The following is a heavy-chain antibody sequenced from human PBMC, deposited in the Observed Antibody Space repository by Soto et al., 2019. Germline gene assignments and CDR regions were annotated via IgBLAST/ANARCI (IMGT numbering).Heavy chain of an antibody. V-gene: IGHV3-21*01. D-gene: IGHD2-2*01. CDR3: AREDSIIIPAVSDF. CDR2: VSKSDYT. J-gene: IGHJ4*02. CDR1: GFYFNNYG. Sequence: GGSVRLSCAVSGFYFNNYGINWVRQAPGKGLEWVSSVSKSDYTYYSDSVKGRFTISRDNAKNSVSLQMNSLRAEDTAVYYCAREDSIIIPAVSDFWGQGTLVTVSS.